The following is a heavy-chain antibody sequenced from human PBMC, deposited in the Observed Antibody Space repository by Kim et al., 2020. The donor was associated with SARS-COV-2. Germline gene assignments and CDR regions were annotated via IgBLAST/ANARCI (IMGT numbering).Heavy chain of an antibody. Sequence: KYYADSVKGRFTISRDNSKNTLYLQMNSLRAEDTAVYYCSSTNHQSADDYWGQGTLVTVSS. V-gene: IGHV3-30*01. D-gene: IGHD2-2*01. CDR2: K. J-gene: IGHJ4*02. CDR3: SSTNHQSADDY.